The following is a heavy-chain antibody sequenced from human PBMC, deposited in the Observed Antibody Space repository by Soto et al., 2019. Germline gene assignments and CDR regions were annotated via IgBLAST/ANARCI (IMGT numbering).Heavy chain of an antibody. V-gene: IGHV4-59*01. CDR2: IYYSGST. CDR3: ARDQAVVVPAARYYHYYGMHV. Sequence: SETLSLTCTVSGGSISSYYWSWIRKPPGKGLEWIGYIYYSGSTNYNPSLKSRVTISVDTSKNQFSLKLSSVTAADTAVYYCARDQAVVVPAARYYHYYGMHVWGQGTTVNVSS. D-gene: IGHD2-2*01. CDR1: GGSISSYY. J-gene: IGHJ6*02.